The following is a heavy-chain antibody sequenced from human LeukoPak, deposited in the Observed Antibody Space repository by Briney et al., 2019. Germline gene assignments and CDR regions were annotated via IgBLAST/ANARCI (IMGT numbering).Heavy chain of an antibody. V-gene: IGHV3-9*01. Sequence: GGSLRLSCAASGFTFDDYAMHWVRQAPGKGLEWVSGISWNSGSIGYADSAKGRFTISRDNAKNSLYLQMNSLRAEDTALYYCAKDTAAAGKKYFQHWARAPWSPSPQ. CDR1: GFTFDDYA. D-gene: IGHD6-13*01. CDR2: ISWNSGSI. CDR3: AKDTAAAGKKYFQH. J-gene: IGHJ1*01.